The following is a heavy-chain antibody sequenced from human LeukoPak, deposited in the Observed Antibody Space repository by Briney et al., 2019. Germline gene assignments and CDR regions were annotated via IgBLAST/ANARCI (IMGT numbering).Heavy chain of an antibody. Sequence: GRSLRLSCAASGFTFSSYGMHWVRQAPGKGLEWVANIKQDGSEKYYVDSVKGRFTISRDNAKNSLYLQMNSLRAEDTAVYYCAREVAVVFDYWGQGTLVTVSS. D-gene: IGHD4-23*01. V-gene: IGHV3-7*01. CDR2: IKQDGSEK. CDR3: AREVAVVFDY. J-gene: IGHJ4*02. CDR1: GFTFSSYG.